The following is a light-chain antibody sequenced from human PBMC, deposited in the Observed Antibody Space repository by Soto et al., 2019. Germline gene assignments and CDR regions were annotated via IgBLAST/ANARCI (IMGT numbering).Light chain of an antibody. CDR3: QQYLTAPQT. CDR1: QSVFCSSNNKNH. J-gene: IGKJ2*01. Sequence: DIVMTQSPDSLALSLGERATINCKSSQSVFCSSNNKNHLAWYQQKPGQPPKLLIYWASTRESGVPDRFSGSGSETDFTLTISSLQAEDVALYYCQQYLTAPQTFGQGTNLEIK. CDR2: WAS. V-gene: IGKV4-1*01.